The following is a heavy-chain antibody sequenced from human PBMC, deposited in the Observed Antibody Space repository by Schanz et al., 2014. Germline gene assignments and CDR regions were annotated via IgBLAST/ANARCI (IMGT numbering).Heavy chain of an antibody. D-gene: IGHD1-1*01. CDR3: ARGRVLES. CDR1: GFTLSNYA. Sequence: EMQLLESGGGLAQPGGSLRLSCAASGFTLSNYAMNWVRQAPGKGLEWVANIKKDGSEKYYVDSVKGRFTISRDNAKNSLFLQMNSLRPEDTAVYYCARGRVLESWGQGTLVTVSS. V-gene: IGHV3-7*01. CDR2: IKKDGSEK. J-gene: IGHJ5*02.